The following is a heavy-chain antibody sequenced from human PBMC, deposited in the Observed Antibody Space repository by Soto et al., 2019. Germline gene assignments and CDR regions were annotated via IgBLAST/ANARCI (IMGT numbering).Heavy chain of an antibody. CDR3: AKGRGTIVVTDAYDI. CDR2: ITGGGTSI. D-gene: IGHD3-22*01. Sequence: EVQLLASGGGLVQPGGSLTLSCAASGFDFSGYAMSWVRQAPGKGLQWVSVITGGGTSIYYGDSVKGRVSIARDKSSNTLFLHMHSLRAEDTALYYCAKGRGTIVVTDAYDIWGQGTMVTVSS. CDR1: GFDFSGYA. J-gene: IGHJ3*02. V-gene: IGHV3-23*01.